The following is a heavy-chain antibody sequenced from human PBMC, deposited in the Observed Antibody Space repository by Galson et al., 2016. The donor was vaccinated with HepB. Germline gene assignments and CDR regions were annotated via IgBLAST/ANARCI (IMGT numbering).Heavy chain of an antibody. CDR2: VSGSGTRT. J-gene: IGHJ4*02. D-gene: IGHD3-22*01. V-gene: IGHV3-23*01. CDR1: GFTFSSYA. CDR3: AKDARFGYYYDSSGKLEGWHFDY. Sequence: SLRLSCAASGFTFSSYAMSWVRQAPGKGLEWVSGVSGSGTRTYYADSVKGRFTISRDNSKNTLYLQMNSLRAEDTAVYYCAKDARFGYYYDSSGKLEGWHFDYWGLGTLVTVSS.